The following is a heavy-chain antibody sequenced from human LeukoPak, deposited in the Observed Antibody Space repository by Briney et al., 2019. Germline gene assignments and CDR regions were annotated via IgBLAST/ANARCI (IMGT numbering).Heavy chain of an antibody. CDR2: IRYDGSNK. Sequence: QPGGSLRLSCAASGFTFSSYGIHWVRQAPGKGLEWVAFIRYDGSNKYYADSVKGRFTISTDNSKNTLYLQMNSLRAADTAVYYCGLQRGYYDSSDYYFDYRGQGTLVTVSS. CDR3: GLQRGYYDSSDYYFDY. CDR1: GFTFSSYG. V-gene: IGHV3-30*02. J-gene: IGHJ4*02. D-gene: IGHD3-22*01.